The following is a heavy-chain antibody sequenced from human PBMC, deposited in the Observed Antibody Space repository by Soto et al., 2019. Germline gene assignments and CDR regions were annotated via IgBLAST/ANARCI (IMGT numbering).Heavy chain of an antibody. CDR3: AKMQRYFDWLPPD. Sequence: QVQLVESGGGVVQPGRSLRLSCAASGFTFSSYGMHWVRQAPGKGLEWVAVISYDGSNKYYADSVKGRFTISRDNSKNTLYLQMNSLSAEDTAVYYCAKMQRYFDWLPPDWGQGTLVTVSS. D-gene: IGHD3-9*01. CDR2: ISYDGSNK. V-gene: IGHV3-30*18. CDR1: GFTFSSYG. J-gene: IGHJ4*02.